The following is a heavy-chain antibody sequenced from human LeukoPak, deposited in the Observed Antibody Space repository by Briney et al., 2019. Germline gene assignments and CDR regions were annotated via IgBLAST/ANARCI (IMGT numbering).Heavy chain of an antibody. CDR2: IIPIFGTA. D-gene: IGHD3-10*01. CDR1: GGTFSSYA. Sequence: ASVKVSCKASGGTFSSYAISWVRQAPGQGLEWMGGIIPIFGTANYAQKFQGRVTMTRDTSISTAYMELSRLRSDDTAVYYCARGSLWFGELNSRIGYYCMDVWGKGTTVTISS. V-gene: IGHV1-69*05. J-gene: IGHJ6*03. CDR3: ARGSLWFGELNSRIGYYCMDV.